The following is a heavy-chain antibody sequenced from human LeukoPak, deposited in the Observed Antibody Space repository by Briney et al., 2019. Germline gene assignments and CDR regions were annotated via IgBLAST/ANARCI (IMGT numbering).Heavy chain of an antibody. CDR3: AAAYGSGSSDFDY. D-gene: IGHD3-10*01. V-gene: IGHV1-2*02. CDR1: GYTFTGYY. CDR2: INPNSGGT. Sequence: ASVKVSCKASGYTFTGYYMHWVRQAPGQGLEWMGWINPNSGGTNYAQKFQGRVTMTRDTSISTAYMELSRLRSDDTAVYYCAAAYGSGSSDFDYWGQGTLVTVSS. J-gene: IGHJ4*02.